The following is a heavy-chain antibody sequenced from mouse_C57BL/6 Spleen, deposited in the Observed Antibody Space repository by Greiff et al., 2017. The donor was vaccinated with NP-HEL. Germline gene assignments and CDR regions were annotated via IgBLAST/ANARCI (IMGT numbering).Heavy chain of an antibody. V-gene: IGHV1-82*01. Sequence: VQLQQSGPELVKPGASVEISCKASGYAFSSSWMNWVKQRPGKGLEWIGRIYPGDGDTNYNGKFKGKATLTADKSSSTAYMQLSSLTSEDSAVYFCARDYYVSFAYWGQGTLVTVSA. CDR1: GYAFSSSW. CDR3: ARDYYVSFAY. CDR2: IYPGDGDT. J-gene: IGHJ3*01. D-gene: IGHD1-1*01.